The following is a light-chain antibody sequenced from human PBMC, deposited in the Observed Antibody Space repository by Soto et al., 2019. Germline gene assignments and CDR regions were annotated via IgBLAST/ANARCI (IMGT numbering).Light chain of an antibody. CDR1: QSVSSY. CDR3: QQRINWPRT. Sequence: EIVLTQSPATLSLSPGERATLSCRATQSVSSYLAWYQQKPGQAPRLLIYDASNRATGIPARFSGSGSGTDFTLPISSLEPEDFAVYYCQQRINWPRTFGQGTKLEIK. V-gene: IGKV3-11*01. CDR2: DAS. J-gene: IGKJ2*01.